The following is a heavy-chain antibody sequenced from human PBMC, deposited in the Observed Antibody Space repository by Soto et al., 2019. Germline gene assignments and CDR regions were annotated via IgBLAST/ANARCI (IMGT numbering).Heavy chain of an antibody. CDR3: VRGGGVDVVTPTRVVFDY. Sequence: QLQLVQSGAEVKKPGASVKVSCKASGYTFTGNYIHWVRQAPGQGPEWMAWINPRSGGTDYAQKCQGRVTITRDTYITTAYLDLSRLTSDDTAMYYCVRGGGVDVVTPTRVVFDYWGQGTLLTVSS. D-gene: IGHD2-21*02. CDR1: GYTFTGNY. CDR2: INPRSGGT. V-gene: IGHV1-2*02. J-gene: IGHJ4*02.